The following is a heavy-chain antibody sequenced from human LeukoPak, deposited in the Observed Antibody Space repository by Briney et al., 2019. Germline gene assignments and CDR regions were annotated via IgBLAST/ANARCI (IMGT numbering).Heavy chain of an antibody. D-gene: IGHD2-15*01. V-gene: IGHV4-34*01. Sequence: SETLTLTCAVYGGSFSGYYWSWIRQPPGKGLEWIGEINHSGSTNYNPSLKSRVTISVDTSKNQFSLKLSPVTAADTAVYYCARGWHCSGGSCYGVKSGAFDIWGQGTMVTVSS. CDR1: GGSFSGYY. J-gene: IGHJ3*02. CDR3: ARGWHCSGGSCYGVKSGAFDI. CDR2: INHSGST.